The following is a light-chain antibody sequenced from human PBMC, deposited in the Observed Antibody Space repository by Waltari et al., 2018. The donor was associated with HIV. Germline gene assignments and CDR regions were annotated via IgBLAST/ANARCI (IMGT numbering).Light chain of an antibody. CDR3: QVWDSRSAHVV. J-gene: IGLJ2*01. V-gene: IGLV3-21*02. Sequence: SYVLAQPPSLSVAPGQTARIRCGGNNIEVNSVNWYRPKPGQAPVTVVYDDSDRPSGIPERFSGSNSGNTATLTISRVEAGDEADYYCQVWDSRSAHVVFGGGTKLTVL. CDR2: DDS. CDR1: NIEVNS.